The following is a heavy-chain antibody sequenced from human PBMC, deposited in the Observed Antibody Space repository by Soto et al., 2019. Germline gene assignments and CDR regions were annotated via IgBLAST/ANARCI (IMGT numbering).Heavy chain of an antibody. Sequence: GGSLRLSCAASGFTFSSYGMHWVRQAPGKGLEWVAVIWYDGSNKYYADSVKGRFTISRDNSKNTLYLQMNSLRAEDTAVYYCARGGGAGRGYYYYYMDVWGKGTTVTVSS. CDR1: GFTFSSYG. J-gene: IGHJ6*03. D-gene: IGHD3-10*01. V-gene: IGHV3-33*01. CDR2: IWYDGSNK. CDR3: ARGGGAGRGYYYYYMDV.